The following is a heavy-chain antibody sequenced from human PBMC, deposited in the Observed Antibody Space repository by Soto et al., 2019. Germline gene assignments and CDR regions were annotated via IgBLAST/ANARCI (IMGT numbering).Heavy chain of an antibody. CDR1: GGTFSSYA. Sequence: QVQLVQSGAEVKKPGSSVKVSCKASGGTFSSYAICWVRQAPGQGLEWMGGIIPIFGTANYAQKFQGRVTIIADESTSPAYIALSSLRSENTAVYYCARPGGRGDYYYGMDVWGQGTTVTVSS. V-gene: IGHV1-69*12. CDR3: ARPGGRGDYYYGMDV. J-gene: IGHJ6*02. CDR2: IIPIFGTA. D-gene: IGHD1-26*01.